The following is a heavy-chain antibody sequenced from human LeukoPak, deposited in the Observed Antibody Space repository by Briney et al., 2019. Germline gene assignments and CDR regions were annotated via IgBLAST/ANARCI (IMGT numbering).Heavy chain of an antibody. Sequence: GGSLRLSCAASGFTFNTYAMSWVRQAPGMGLEWVSAIKSDGKTHYADSVKGRFTISRDNSKNTLSLRMNSLRAEDTALYYCAKCRVETYSSGWCNWLDPWGQGTQVTVSS. CDR1: GFTFNTYA. V-gene: IGHV3-23*01. D-gene: IGHD6-19*01. CDR3: AKCRVETYSSGWCNWLDP. CDR2: IKSDGKT. J-gene: IGHJ5*02.